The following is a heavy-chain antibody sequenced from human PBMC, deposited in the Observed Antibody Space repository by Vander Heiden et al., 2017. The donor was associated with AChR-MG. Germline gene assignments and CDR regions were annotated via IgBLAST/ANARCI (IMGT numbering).Heavy chain of an antibody. CDR2: MKSYNDGGTT. CDR3: TRSHFDS. CDR1: GFTFSTAW. V-gene: IGHV3-15*01. J-gene: IGHJ5*01. Sequence: EVQVVESGGGLVKPGGSLRLSCTASGFTFSTAWMTWVRQAPGKGLEWVGRMKSYNDGGTTDYAAPVKGRFTISRDDSQNTLYLQMNSLKTEDTAVYYCTRSHFDSWGPGTLVTVSS.